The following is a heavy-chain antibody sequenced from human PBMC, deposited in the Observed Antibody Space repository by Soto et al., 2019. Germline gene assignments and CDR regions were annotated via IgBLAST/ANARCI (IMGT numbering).Heavy chain of an antibody. CDR2: IWYDGSNK. Sequence: GGSLRLSCAASGFTFSSYGMHWVRQAPGKGLEWVAVIWYDGSNKYYADSVKGRFTISRDNSKNTLYLQMNSLRAEDTAVYYCARDFEGAPAGEFDYWGQGTLVTVSS. CDR1: GFTFSSYG. CDR3: ARDFEGAPAGEFDY. J-gene: IGHJ4*02. V-gene: IGHV3-33*01. D-gene: IGHD1-26*01.